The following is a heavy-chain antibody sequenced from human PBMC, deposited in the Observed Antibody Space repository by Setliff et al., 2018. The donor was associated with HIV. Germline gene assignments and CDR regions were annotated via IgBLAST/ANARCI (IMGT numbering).Heavy chain of an antibody. CDR1: GGSFSGPFTSGGSLSGHF. CDR2: INDRGTT. J-gene: IGHJ6*03. CDR3: ASTSMGMTRKPIWYYHMDV. D-gene: IGHD7-27*01. V-gene: IGHV4-34*01. Sequence: SETLSLTCAVYGGSFSGPFTSGGSLSGHFWSWIRQSPGKGLEWIGEINDRGTTNYNPSLKSRVSISVDTSKRQFSLTLTSVSAADTAVYYGASTSMGMTRKPIWYYHMDVWGHGITVTVSS.